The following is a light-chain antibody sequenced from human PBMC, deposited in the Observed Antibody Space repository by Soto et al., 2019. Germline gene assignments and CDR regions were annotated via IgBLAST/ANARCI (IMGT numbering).Light chain of an antibody. J-gene: IGKJ1*01. V-gene: IGKV1-5*03. Sequence: DIQMTQSPSTLSGSAGDRVPLPCRASQTISSWLAWYQQKPGKAPKLLIYKASTLKSGVPSRFSGSGSGTEFTLTISSLQPDDFATYYCQHYNSYSEAFGQGTKVDSK. CDR2: KAS. CDR3: QHYNSYSEA. CDR1: QTISSW.